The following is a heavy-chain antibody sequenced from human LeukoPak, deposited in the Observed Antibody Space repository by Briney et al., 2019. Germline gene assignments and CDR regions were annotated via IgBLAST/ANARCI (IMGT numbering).Heavy chain of an antibody. V-gene: IGHV1-46*01. CDR1: GYTFTSYY. J-gene: IGHJ4*02. D-gene: IGHD3-22*01. CDR3: ARGTYYYDSSGSLLGDY. Sequence: GSVKVSCKASGYTFTSYYMHWVRQAPGQGLEWMGIINPSGGSTSYAQKFQGRVTITRNTSISTAYMELSSLRYEDTAVYYCARGTYYYDSSGSLLGDYWGQGTLVTVSS. CDR2: INPSGGST.